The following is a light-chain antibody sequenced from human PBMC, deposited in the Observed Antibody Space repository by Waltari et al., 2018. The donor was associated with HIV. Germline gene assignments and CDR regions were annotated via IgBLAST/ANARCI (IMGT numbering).Light chain of an antibody. CDR2: RDR. J-gene: IGLJ3*02. CDR1: NIGSKN. V-gene: IGLV3-9*01. Sequence: SYELSQPLSVSVALGQTATITCGGNNIGSKNVHWYQQKPGQAPVLVIYRDRNRPSGFPERFSGSNSGNTATLTISRAQAGDEADYFCQVWDSSTWVFGGGTKLTVL. CDR3: QVWDSSTWV.